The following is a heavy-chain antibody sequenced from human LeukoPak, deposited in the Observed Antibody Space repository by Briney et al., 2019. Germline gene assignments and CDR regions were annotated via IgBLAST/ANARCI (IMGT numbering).Heavy chain of an antibody. V-gene: IGHV1-24*01. CDR3: VTVPPLGYCSSTSCPGPYFDY. CDR1: GYTLTELS. D-gene: IGHD2-2*01. J-gene: IGHJ4*02. CDR2: FDPEDGET. Sequence: ASVKVSCKVSGYTLTELSMHWVRQAPGKGLEWMGGFDPEDGETIYAQKFQGRVTMTEDTSTDTAYMELSSLRSEDTAVYYCVTVPPLGYCSSTSCPGPYFDYWGQGTLVTVSS.